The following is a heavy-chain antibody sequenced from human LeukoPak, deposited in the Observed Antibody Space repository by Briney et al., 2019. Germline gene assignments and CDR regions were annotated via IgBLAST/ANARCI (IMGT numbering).Heavy chain of an antibody. Sequence: SETLSLTCTVSGASISSSGYFWGWIRQPPGKGLEWIASISYNGTTYYNPSLNSRVTISADTSNNHFSLKLTSVTAADTAVYFCARVTRISDFWGQGTLVTVSS. CDR1: GASISSSGYF. D-gene: IGHD2/OR15-2a*01. CDR3: ARVTRISDF. CDR2: ISYNGTT. V-gene: IGHV4-39*07. J-gene: IGHJ4*02.